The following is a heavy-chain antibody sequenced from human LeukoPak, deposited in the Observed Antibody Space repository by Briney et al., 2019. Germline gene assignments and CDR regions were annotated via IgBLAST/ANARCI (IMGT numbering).Heavy chain of an antibody. D-gene: IGHD5-24*01. CDR1: VGTFSSYA. Sequence: SLKVSCKASVGTFSSYAISWVRQAPGQGLGWMGGIIPIFGTANYAQKFQGRVTITTDESTSTAYMEQSSLRSEDTAAYYCARDRDGYNPMGHYYMDVWRKGTTVTVSS. V-gene: IGHV1-69*05. J-gene: IGHJ6*03. CDR2: IIPIFGTA. CDR3: ARDRDGYNPMGHYYMDV.